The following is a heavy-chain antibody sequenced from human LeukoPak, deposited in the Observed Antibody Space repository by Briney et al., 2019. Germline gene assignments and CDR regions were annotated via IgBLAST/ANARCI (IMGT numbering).Heavy chain of an antibody. CDR3: ARRLIQAEFGD. J-gene: IGHJ4*02. CDR1: GYSFTNYW. V-gene: IGHV5-51*01. D-gene: IGHD3-10*01. Sequence: GESLKISCKGSGYSFTNYWIGWVRQMRGKGLEWMGIIYPGDSDTIYNLSFQGQVTISADKSISTAYLQWSSLKASDTAIYYCARRLIQAEFGDWGQGTLVTVSS. CDR2: IYPGDSDT.